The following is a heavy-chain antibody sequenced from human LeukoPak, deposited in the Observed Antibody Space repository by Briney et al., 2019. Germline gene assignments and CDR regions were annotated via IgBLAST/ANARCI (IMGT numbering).Heavy chain of an antibody. J-gene: IGHJ4*02. D-gene: IGHD2-15*01. Sequence: GGSLRPSCAASGFTFSSYETNWVRQAPGKGLEWVSYISSSGSTIYYADSVKGRFTISRDNAKNSLYLQMNSLRAEDTAVYYCARAQPGYCSGGSCYEFDYWGQGTLVTVSS. V-gene: IGHV3-48*03. CDR3: ARAQPGYCSGGSCYEFDY. CDR2: ISSSGSTI. CDR1: GFTFSSYE.